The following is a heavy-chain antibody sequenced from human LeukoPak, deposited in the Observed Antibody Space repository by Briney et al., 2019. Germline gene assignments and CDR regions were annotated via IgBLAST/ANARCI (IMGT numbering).Heavy chain of an antibody. J-gene: IGHJ4*02. CDR2: ITPSGTNT. CDR1: GFTFSSYA. Sequence: GGSLRLSCAASGFTFSSYAMHWVRQAPGKALEWVSAITPSGTNTYYADSVKGRFTISRDNSKNTLYLQMTSLRAKDTALYYCARRTCSGGTCYPLDSWGQGALVTVSS. CDR3: ARRTCSGGTCYPLDS. D-gene: IGHD2-15*01. V-gene: IGHV3-23*01.